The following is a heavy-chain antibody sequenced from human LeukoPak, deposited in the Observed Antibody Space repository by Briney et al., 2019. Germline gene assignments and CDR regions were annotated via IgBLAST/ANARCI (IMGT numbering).Heavy chain of an antibody. D-gene: IGHD4-11*01. Sequence: ASVKGSCKASGYTFTGYYMHWVRQAPGQGLELMGWINPNSGGTNYAQKIQGRVTMTRNTSISTAYMELSRLLSDDTAVYYCASSPYSNYLIFDYWGQGTLVTVSS. CDR1: GYTFTGYY. J-gene: IGHJ4*02. CDR2: INPNSGGT. V-gene: IGHV1-2*02. CDR3: ASSPYSNYLIFDY.